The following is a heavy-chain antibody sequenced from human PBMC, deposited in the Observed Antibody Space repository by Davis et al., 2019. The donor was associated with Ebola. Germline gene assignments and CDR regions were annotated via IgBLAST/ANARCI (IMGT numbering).Heavy chain of an antibody. CDR1: GGSISSYY. D-gene: IGHD5-12*01. CDR3: ARAHSGYAYGY. Sequence: SETLSLTCTVPGGSISSYYWSWIRQPPGKGLEWIGYIYYSGSTNYNPSLKSRVTISVDTSKNQFSLKLSSVTAADTAVYYCARAHSGYAYGYWGQGTLVTVSS. J-gene: IGHJ4*02. V-gene: IGHV4-59*12. CDR2: IYYSGST.